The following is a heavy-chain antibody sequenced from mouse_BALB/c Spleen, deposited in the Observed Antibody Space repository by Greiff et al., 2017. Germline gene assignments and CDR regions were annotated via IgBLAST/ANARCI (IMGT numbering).Heavy chain of an antibody. CDR2: ISYDGSN. CDR1: GYSITSGYY. D-gene: IGHD2-14*01. J-gene: IGHJ2*01. Sequence: VQLKESGPGLVKPSQSLSLTCSVTGYSITSGYYWNWIRQFPGNKLEWMGYISYDGSNNYNPSLKNRISITRDTSKNQFFLKLNSVTTEDTATYYCARYDEVFDYWGQGATLTVSS. CDR3: ARYDEVFDY. V-gene: IGHV3-6*02.